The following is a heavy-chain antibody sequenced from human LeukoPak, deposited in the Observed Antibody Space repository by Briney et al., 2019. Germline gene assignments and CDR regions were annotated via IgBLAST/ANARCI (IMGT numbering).Heavy chain of an antibody. V-gene: IGHV4-34*01. CDR3: ARGWTLSELDP. CDR2: INHSGVT. CDR1: GGSFSDYY. Sequence: SETLSLTCDVYGGSFSDYYWTWIRQSPGKGPEWIGEINHSGVTDYDPSLKSRVTISVDTSKNQFSLNLSSVTAADTAVYYCARGWTLSELDPWGQGTLVTVSS. J-gene: IGHJ5*02. D-gene: IGHD1-26*01.